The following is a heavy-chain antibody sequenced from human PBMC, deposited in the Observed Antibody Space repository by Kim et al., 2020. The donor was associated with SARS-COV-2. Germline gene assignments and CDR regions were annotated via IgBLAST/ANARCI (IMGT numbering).Heavy chain of an antibody. Sequence: GGSLRLSCAASGFTFSSYAMSWVRQAPGKGLEWVSAISGSGGSTYYADSVKGRFTISRDNSKNTLYLQMNSLRAEDTAVYYCAKAGGGSYFSPSAYYYGMDVWGQGTTVTVSS. J-gene: IGHJ6*02. CDR1: GFTFSSYA. D-gene: IGHD1-26*01. CDR3: AKAGGGSYFSPSAYYYGMDV. CDR2: ISGSGGST. V-gene: IGHV3-23*01.